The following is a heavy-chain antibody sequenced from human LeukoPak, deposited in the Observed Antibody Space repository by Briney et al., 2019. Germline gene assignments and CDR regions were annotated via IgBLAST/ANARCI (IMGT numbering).Heavy chain of an antibody. CDR3: SKSSGPGGYSPHDY. CDR1: GFTFGSYA. V-gene: IGHV3-23*01. CDR2: ISGGGDST. D-gene: IGHD2-21*01. J-gene: IGHJ4*02. Sequence: GGSLRLSCAASGFTFGSYAMSWVRQAPGKGLEWVSVISGGGDSTYYADSVKGRFTISRDNSKNTLYLQMNSLRAEETAPYYGSKSSGPGGYSPHDYWAQGTLFTVSS.